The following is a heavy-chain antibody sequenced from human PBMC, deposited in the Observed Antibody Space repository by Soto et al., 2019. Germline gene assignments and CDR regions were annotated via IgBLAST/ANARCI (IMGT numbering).Heavy chain of an antibody. D-gene: IGHD4-4*01. CDR3: AKEPSDDYSNVFDY. CDR1: GFTFSSYG. J-gene: IGHJ4*02. CDR2: ISYDGSNK. Sequence: GGSLRLSCAASGFTFSSYGMHWVRQAPGKGLEWVAVISYDGSNKYYADSVKGRFTISRDNSKNTLYLQMNSLRAEDTAVYYCAKEPSDDYSNVFDYWGQGTLVTVSS. V-gene: IGHV3-30*18.